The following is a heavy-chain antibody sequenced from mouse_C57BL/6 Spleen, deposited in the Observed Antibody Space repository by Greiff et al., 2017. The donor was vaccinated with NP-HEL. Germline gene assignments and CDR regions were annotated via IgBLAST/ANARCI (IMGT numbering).Heavy chain of an antibody. J-gene: IGHJ2*01. Sequence: VQLQQSGAELVRPGASVTLSCKASGYTFTDYEMHWVKQTPVHGLEWIGAIDPETGGTAYNQKFKGKAILTADKSSSTAYMELRSLTSEDSAVYYCTSRPSIYYYGSSYGGNYWGQGTTLTVSS. CDR1: GYTFTDYE. V-gene: IGHV1-15*01. CDR2: IDPETGGT. D-gene: IGHD1-1*01. CDR3: TSRPSIYYYGSSYGGNY.